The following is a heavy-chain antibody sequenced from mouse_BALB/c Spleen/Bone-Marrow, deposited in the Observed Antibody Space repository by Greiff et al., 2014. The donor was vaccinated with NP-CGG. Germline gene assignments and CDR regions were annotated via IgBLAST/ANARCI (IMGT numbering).Heavy chain of an antibody. Sequence: VQLKESGAELVKPGASVKLSCTASGFNIKDTYMHWVKQRPEQGLEWIGGIDPANGNTKYDPKFQGKATITADTSSNKAYLQLSSLTSEDTAVYYCASYYYGSSEFAYWGRGTLVTV. CDR1: GFNIKDTY. CDR2: IDPANGNT. CDR3: ASYYYGSSEFAY. J-gene: IGHJ3*01. D-gene: IGHD1-1*01. V-gene: IGHV14-3*02.